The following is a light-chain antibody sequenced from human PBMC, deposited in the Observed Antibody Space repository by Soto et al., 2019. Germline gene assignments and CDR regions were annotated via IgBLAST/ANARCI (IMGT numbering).Light chain of an antibody. Sequence: QPVLTQSPSASETPGQRVTISCSGSSSNIGSTTVHWYQQLPGTAPKLLIYSNNQPPSGVPDRFSGSKSGTSASLAISGLQSEDEADYYCAAWDDSLSAVVFGGGTKLTAL. J-gene: IGLJ2*01. CDR2: SNN. CDR1: SSNIGSTT. V-gene: IGLV1-44*01. CDR3: AAWDDSLSAVV.